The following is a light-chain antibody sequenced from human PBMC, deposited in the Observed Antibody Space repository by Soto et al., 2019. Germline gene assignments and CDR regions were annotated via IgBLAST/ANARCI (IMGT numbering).Light chain of an antibody. CDR2: GAS. CDR1: QSVRSN. J-gene: IGKJ4*01. V-gene: IGKV3-15*01. CDR3: QHYKTWPLS. Sequence: EIVVTQSPATLSVSPGDRVTLSCRASQSVRSNSAWYQQKPGQAPRLLIYGASIRATGIPARFSGIGSGTEFTLIISSLQSEDFGVYYCQHYKTWPLSFGGGTKVDI.